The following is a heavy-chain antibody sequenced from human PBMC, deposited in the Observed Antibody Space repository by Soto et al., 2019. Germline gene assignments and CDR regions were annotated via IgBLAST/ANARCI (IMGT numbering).Heavy chain of an antibody. D-gene: IGHD2-15*01. CDR2: FDPEDGET. CDR3: ARFHGTSPVVAANYYYYGMDV. J-gene: IGHJ6*02. V-gene: IGHV1-24*01. Sequence: ASVKVSCKVSGYTLTELSMHWVRQAPGKGLEWMGGFDPEDGETIYAQKFQGRVTMTEDTSTDTAYMELSSLRSEDTAVYYCARFHGTSPVVAANYYYYGMDVWGQGTTVTVSS. CDR1: GYTLTELS.